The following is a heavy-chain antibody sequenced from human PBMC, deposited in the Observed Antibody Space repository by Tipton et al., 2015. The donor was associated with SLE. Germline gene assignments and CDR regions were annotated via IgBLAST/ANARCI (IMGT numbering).Heavy chain of an antibody. CDR2: IYYSGST. Sequence: TLSLTCTVSGGSISSHYWSWIRQPPGKGLEWIGYIYYSGSTNYNPSLKSRVTISVDTSKNQFSLKLSSVTAADTAVYYCAKSSGGTNSGYLYFFDYWGKGTLVTVSS. D-gene: IGHD3-22*01. J-gene: IGHJ4*02. CDR1: GGSISSHY. CDR3: AKSSGGTNSGYLYFFDY. V-gene: IGHV4-59*11.